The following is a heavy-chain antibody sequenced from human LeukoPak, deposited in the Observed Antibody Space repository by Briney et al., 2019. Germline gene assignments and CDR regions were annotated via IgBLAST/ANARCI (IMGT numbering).Heavy chain of an antibody. V-gene: IGHV3-23*01. CDR3: AGVSESGWYYFDY. CDR1: GFTFSSYA. Sequence: PGGSLRLSCAASGFTFSSYAMNWVRQAPGKGLEWVSVISGSGVSTHYADSVKGRFSISRDNSKKTLYLQMSSLRDEDTAVYYCAGVSESGWYYFDYWGQGTLVTVSS. D-gene: IGHD6-19*01. J-gene: IGHJ4*02. CDR2: ISGSGVST.